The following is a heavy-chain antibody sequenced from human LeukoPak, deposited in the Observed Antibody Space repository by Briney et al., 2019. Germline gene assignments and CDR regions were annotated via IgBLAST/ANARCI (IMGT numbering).Heavy chain of an antibody. Sequence: SETLSLTCAVYGGSFSGYYWSWIRQPPGKGLEWIGEINHSGSTNHNPSLKSRVTMSVDTSKNQFSLKLSSVTAADTAVYYCARGRSLVLGVAPVDYWGQGTLVTVSS. V-gene: IGHV4-34*01. D-gene: IGHD3-3*01. CDR3: ARGRSLVLGVAPVDY. J-gene: IGHJ4*02. CDR2: INHSGST. CDR1: GGSFSGYY.